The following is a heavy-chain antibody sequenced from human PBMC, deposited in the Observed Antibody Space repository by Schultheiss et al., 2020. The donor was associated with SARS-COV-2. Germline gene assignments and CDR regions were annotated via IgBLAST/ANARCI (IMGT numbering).Heavy chain of an antibody. V-gene: IGHV3-33*08. D-gene: IGHD3-22*01. CDR2: IWYDESNK. Sequence: GGSLRLSCAASGFTFSSYGMHWVRQAPGKGLEWVAAIWYDESNKYYGDSVKGRFTISRDNSKNTLYLQMNSLRAEDTAVYYCARGGDGVVVITSYYGMDVWGQGTTVTVSS. CDR3: ARGGDGVVVITSYYGMDV. CDR1: GFTFSSYG. J-gene: IGHJ6*02.